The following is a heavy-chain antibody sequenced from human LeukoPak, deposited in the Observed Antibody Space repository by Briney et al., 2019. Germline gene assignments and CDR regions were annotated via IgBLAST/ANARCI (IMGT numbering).Heavy chain of an antibody. CDR2: ISGSGSDT. CDR1: GFIFSDYY. D-gene: IGHD6-13*01. CDR3: ARVGSIAAAGTPDY. Sequence: GGSLTLSCAASGFIFSDYYMTWIRQAPGKGLEWLSYISGSGSDTNYADSVKGRFTTSRDNAKNSLYLQMNSLRAEDTAVYYCARVGSIAAAGTPDYWGQGTLVTVSS. J-gene: IGHJ4*02. V-gene: IGHV3-11*06.